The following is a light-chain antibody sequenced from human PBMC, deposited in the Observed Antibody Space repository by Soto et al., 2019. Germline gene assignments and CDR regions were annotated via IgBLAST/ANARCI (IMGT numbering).Light chain of an antibody. Sequence: QSVLTQPPSVSGAPGQRVTISCTGSSSNIGAGYDVHWYQQLPGTAPKLLIYDNFNRPSGVPDRFSGSKSGTSASLAITGLQAEDEADYYCQSYDSSLSGYVFGTGTQLTVL. CDR2: DNF. V-gene: IGLV1-40*01. J-gene: IGLJ1*01. CDR3: QSYDSSLSGYV. CDR1: SSNIGAGYD.